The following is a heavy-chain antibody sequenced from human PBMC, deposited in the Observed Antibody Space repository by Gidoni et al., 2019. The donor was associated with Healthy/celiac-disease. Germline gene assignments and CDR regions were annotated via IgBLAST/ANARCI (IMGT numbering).Heavy chain of an antibody. CDR2: IKQDGSEK. CDR3: ARDLGGYYDSSAIVGEFDY. D-gene: IGHD3-22*01. CDR1: GFTFSSYW. V-gene: IGHV3-7*01. J-gene: IGHJ4*02. Sequence: EVQLVESGGGLVQPGGSLRLSCAASGFTFSSYWMSWVRQAPGKGLEWVANIKQDGSEKYYVDSVKGRFTISRDNAKNSLYLQMNSLRAEDTAVYYCARDLGGYYDSSAIVGEFDYWGQGTLVTVSS.